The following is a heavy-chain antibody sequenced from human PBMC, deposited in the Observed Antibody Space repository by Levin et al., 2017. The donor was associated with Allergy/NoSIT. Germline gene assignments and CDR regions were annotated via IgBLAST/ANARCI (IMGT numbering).Heavy chain of an antibody. Sequence: GGSLRLSCAASRFTVSSNYMSWVRQAPGKGLEWVSLIYRGGTTYYADSVKGRFTISRDNSNNTLYLQMNSLRAEDTAVYYCARRYYGLGTYYMDVWGKGTTVTVAS. V-gene: IGHV3-66*01. J-gene: IGHJ6*03. CDR3: ARRYYGLGTYYMDV. D-gene: IGHD3-10*01. CDR2: IYRGGTT. CDR1: RFTVSSNY.